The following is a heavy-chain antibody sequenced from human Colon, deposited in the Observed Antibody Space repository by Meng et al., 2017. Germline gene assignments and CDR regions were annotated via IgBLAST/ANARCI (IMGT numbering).Heavy chain of an antibody. Sequence: VQMLQPWCVFKKRGAARPVCCQASGYPFTSSALHWARHTPGQRLDCMEWIMSVTGVPTYNQDFTGRFVFSLDTSVSTKYMQISSLKAEDHAVYFCARWNGRDRNFDYWGQGTLVTVSS. J-gene: IGHJ4*02. CDR2: IMSVTGVP. D-gene: IGHD1-1*01. V-gene: IGHV7-4-1*02. CDR1: GYPFTSSA. CDR3: ARWNGRDRNFDY.